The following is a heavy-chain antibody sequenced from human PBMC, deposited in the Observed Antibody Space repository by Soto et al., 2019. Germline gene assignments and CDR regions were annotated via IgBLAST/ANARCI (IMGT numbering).Heavy chain of an antibody. D-gene: IGHD1-26*01. CDR2: IIPIFGTA. CDR1: GGTFSSYS. V-gene: IGHV1-69*01. Sequence: QVQLVQSGAEVKKPGSSVKVSCKASGGTFSSYSINWVRQAPGQGLEWMGEIIPIFGTANYAQKVQGRVTITADESTSTAYMELRSLRSEDTAVYYCARDGGRHSGGIDYWGQGTLVTVSS. J-gene: IGHJ4*02. CDR3: ARDGGRHSGGIDY.